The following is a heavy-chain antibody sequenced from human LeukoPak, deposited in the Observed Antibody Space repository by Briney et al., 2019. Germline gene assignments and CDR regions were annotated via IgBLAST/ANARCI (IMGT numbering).Heavy chain of an antibody. J-gene: IGHJ4*02. CDR1: VFTFSSYR. Sequence: GGSLRLSCAASVFTFSSYRMHWDRQGPGKGLVCVSRINSDGRSTSYADSVKGRFTLSRDNAKSTLYLQMDSLRAEDTAVYYCARDLSKEGATDYWGQGTLVTVSS. V-gene: IGHV3-74*01. D-gene: IGHD1-26*01. CDR2: INSDGRST. CDR3: ARDLSKEGATDY.